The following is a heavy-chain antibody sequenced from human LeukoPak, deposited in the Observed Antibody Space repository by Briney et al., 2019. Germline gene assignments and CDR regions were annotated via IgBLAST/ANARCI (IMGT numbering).Heavy chain of an antibody. CDR1: GFSFSNYW. CDR2: IYAGDSDT. J-gene: IGHJ4*02. V-gene: IGHV5-51*01. Sequence: GESLKISCKGSGFSFSNYWIGWVRQMPGEGLEWMGIIYAGDSDTRYSPSFQGQVTISADKSISTAYLQWSSLKASDTAMYYCARLYGGGYCSGGSCYSSFDYWGQGTLVTVSS. CDR3: ARLYGGGYCSGGSCYSSFDY. D-gene: IGHD2-15*01.